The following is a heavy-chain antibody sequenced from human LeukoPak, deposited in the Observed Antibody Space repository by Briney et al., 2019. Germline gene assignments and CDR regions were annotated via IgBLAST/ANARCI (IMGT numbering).Heavy chain of an antibody. CDR3: ARDYGDYDAFDI. Sequence: ASVKVSCTASGYTFTGYYMHWVRQAPGQGLEWMGWINPNSGGTNYAQKLQGRVTMTTDTSTSTAYMELRSLRSDDTAVYHCARDYGDYDAFDIWGQGTMVTVSS. CDR1: GYTFTGYY. CDR2: INPNSGGT. V-gene: IGHV1-2*02. D-gene: IGHD4-17*01. J-gene: IGHJ3*02.